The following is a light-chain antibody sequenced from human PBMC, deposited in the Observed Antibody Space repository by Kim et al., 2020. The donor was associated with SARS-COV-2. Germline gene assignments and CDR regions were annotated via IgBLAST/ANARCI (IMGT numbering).Light chain of an antibody. V-gene: IGLV2-23*01. CDR3: CSYATNYV. CDR2: KGS. J-gene: IGLJ1*01. CDR1: HSDVGNYTL. Sequence: QAITLSCTGIHSDVGNYTLVSWYQQHPGKAPNLIIYKGSKRPSGVSNRFSASKSGNTASLTISGLQAEDEGDYYCCSYATNYVFGTGTKVTVL.